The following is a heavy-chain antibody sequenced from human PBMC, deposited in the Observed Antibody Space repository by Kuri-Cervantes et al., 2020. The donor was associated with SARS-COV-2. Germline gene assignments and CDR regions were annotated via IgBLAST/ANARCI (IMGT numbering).Heavy chain of an antibody. D-gene: IGHD3-22*01. V-gene: IGHV3-66*01. Sequence: GESLKISCAASGFTVSSNYMSWVRQAPGKGLEWVSVIYSGGSTYYADSVKGRFTISRDNSKSTLYLQMNSLRAEDTAVYYCARMYYYDSKALDYWGQGTLVTVSS. J-gene: IGHJ4*02. CDR1: GFTVSSNY. CDR3: ARMYYYDSKALDY. CDR2: IYSGGST.